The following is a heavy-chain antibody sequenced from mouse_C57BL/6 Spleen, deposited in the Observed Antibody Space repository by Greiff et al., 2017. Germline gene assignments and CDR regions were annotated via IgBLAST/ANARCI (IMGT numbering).Heavy chain of an antibody. CDR2: IDPENGDT. CDR1: GFNIKDDY. CDR3: TTGGFAY. J-gene: IGHJ3*01. Sequence: EVQLQESGAELVRPGASVKLSCTASGFNIKDDYMHWVKQRPEQGLEWIGWIDPENGDTEYASKFQGKATITADTSSNTAYLQLSSLTSEDTAVYYCTTGGFAYWGQGTLVTVSA. V-gene: IGHV14-4*01.